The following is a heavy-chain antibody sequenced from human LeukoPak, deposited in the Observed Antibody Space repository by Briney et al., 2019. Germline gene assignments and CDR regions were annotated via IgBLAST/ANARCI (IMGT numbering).Heavy chain of an antibody. CDR2: IRYDGSNK. Sequence: GRSLRLSCAASGFTFSSYGMHWVRQAPGKGLEWVTFIRYDGSNKYYADSVKSRFTISRDNSKNTLYLQMNSLRAEDTAVYYCAKRLYDGDNFDYWGQGTLVTVSS. D-gene: IGHD5/OR15-5a*01. J-gene: IGHJ4*02. V-gene: IGHV3-30*02. CDR1: GFTFSSYG. CDR3: AKRLYDGDNFDY.